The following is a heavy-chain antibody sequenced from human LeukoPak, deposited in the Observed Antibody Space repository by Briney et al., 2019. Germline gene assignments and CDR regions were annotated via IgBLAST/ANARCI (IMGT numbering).Heavy chain of an antibody. D-gene: IGHD1-26*01. J-gene: IGHJ4*02. CDR1: GFTVSGNY. CDR2: IYSGGST. Sequence: PGGSLRLSCAASGFTVSGNYMSWVRQAPGKGLEWVSVIYSGGSTYYADSVKGRFTISRDNSKNTLYLQMNSLRAEDTAVYYCARVQVGATLDYWGQGTLVTVSS. V-gene: IGHV3-53*01. CDR3: ARVQVGATLDY.